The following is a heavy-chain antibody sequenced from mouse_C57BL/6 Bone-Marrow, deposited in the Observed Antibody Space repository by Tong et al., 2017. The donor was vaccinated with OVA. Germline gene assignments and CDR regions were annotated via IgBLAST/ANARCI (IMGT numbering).Heavy chain of an antibody. J-gene: IGHJ3*01. Sequence: VQLQESGTELVKPGASVKLSCKASGYTFTSYWMHWVKQRPGQGLEWIGNINPSNGGTNYNEKFKGKATLTADKSSSTAYMQLSSLTSDDSAVYFCAREQMMVTTFAYWGQGTLVTVSA. D-gene: IGHD2-3*01. CDR3: AREQMMVTTFAY. CDR2: INPSNGGT. V-gene: IGHV1-53*01. CDR1: GYTFTSYW.